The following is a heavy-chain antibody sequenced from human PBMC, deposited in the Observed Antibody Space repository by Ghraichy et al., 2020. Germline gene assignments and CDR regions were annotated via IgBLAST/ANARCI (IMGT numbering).Heavy chain of an antibody. J-gene: IGHJ4*02. D-gene: IGHD3-22*01. CDR1: GFTFSSYA. V-gene: IGHV3-23*01. CDR2: ISGSGGST. CDR3: AKAPRYYDSGN. Sequence: ESLNISCAASGFTFSSYAMSWVRQAPGKGLEWVSAISGSGGSTYYADSVKGRFTISRDNSKNTLYLQMNSLRAEDTAVYYCAKAPRYYDSGNWGQGTLVTVSS.